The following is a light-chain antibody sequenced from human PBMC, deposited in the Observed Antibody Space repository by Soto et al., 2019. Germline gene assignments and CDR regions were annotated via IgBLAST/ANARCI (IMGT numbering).Light chain of an antibody. CDR1: ESISTS. J-gene: IGKJ1*01. CDR3: QQYNTYSPT. CDR2: KTS. V-gene: IGKV1-5*03. Sequence: DTQMTQSPSTLSASVGDRVTITCRASESISTSMAWYKQRPGTAPKLLIYKTSTLESGVPSRFSGSGSGTEFTLTISSLQPDDFATYCCQQYNTYSPTFGQGTKVE.